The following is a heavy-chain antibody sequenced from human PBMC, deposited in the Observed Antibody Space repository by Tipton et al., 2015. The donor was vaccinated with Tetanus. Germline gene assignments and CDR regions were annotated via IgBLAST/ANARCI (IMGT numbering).Heavy chain of an antibody. J-gene: IGHJ4*02. D-gene: IGHD4-11*01. V-gene: IGHV1-46*01. CDR1: GYTFTSYY. CDR2: INPSGGST. Sequence: QLVQSGAEVKKPGASVKVSCRASGYTFTSYYMHWVRQAPGQGLEWMGIINPSGGSTSYAQKFQGRVTMTRDTSTGTVYMELSSLRSEDTAVYYCALDRSNYVFDYWGQGTLVTVSS. CDR3: ALDRSNYVFDY.